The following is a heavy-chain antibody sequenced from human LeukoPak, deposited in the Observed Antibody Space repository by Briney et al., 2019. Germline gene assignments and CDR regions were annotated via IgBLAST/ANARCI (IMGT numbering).Heavy chain of an antibody. CDR3: ARSQYDVLTGSPDY. V-gene: IGHV1-2*02. D-gene: IGHD3-9*01. J-gene: IGHJ4*02. Sequence: ASVKVSCKASGYTFAGFYIHWVRQAPGQGLEWMGWINPNNGATNYAQKFPGRVAVTTDTSISTAYMDLGSLKSDDTAVYYCARSQYDVLTGSPDYWGQGTLVTVSS. CDR1: GYTFAGFY. CDR2: INPNNGAT.